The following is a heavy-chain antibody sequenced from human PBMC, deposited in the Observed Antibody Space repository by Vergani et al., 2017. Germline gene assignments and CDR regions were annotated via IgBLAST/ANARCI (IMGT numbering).Heavy chain of an antibody. V-gene: IGHV1-46*01. J-gene: IGHJ4*02. CDR3: ARSIGYCTSGSCRPYYFDL. D-gene: IGHD2-15*01. CDR1: GYTFTDYF. Sequence: QVQLVQSGAEVKKPGASVKVSCKASGYTFTDYFMHWVRQAPGQGLEWMGVVNFVTGAATSPQKFEGRITMTRDTSTATFYMDLSSLKYEDTAIYYCARSIGYCTSGSCRPYYFDLWGQGTLVTVSS. CDR2: VNFVTGAA.